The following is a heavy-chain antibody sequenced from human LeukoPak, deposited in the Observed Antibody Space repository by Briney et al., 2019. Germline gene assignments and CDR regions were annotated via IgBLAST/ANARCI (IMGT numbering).Heavy chain of an antibody. V-gene: IGHV4-34*01. CDR1: GGSFSGYY. CDR3: ARSPHYYDSSGYPFGGGSAFDI. Sequence: SSETLSLTCAVYGGSFSGYYWSWIRQPPGKGLEWIGEINHSGSTNYNPSLKSRVTISVDTSKNQFSLKLSSVTAADTAVYYCARSPHYYDSSGYPFGGGSAFDIWGQGTMVTVSP. J-gene: IGHJ3*02. D-gene: IGHD3-22*01. CDR2: INHSGST.